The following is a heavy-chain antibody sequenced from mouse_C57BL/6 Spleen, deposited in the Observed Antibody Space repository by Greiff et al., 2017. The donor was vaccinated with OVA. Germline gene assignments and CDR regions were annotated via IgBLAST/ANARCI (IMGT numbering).Heavy chain of an antibody. CDR3: TRDSNWYFDV. CDR1: GYTFTSYW. CDR2: IHPNSGST. J-gene: IGHJ1*03. Sequence: VQLQQSGAELVKPGASVKLSCKASGYTFTSYWMHWVKQRPGQGLEWIGMIHPNSGSTNYNEKFKSKATLTVDKSSSTAYMQLSSLTSEDSAVYYCTRDSNWYFDVWGTGTTVTVSS. V-gene: IGHV1-64*01. D-gene: IGHD2-5*01.